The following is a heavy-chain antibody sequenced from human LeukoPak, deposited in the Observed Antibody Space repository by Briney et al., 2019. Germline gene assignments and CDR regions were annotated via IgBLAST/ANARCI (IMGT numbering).Heavy chain of an antibody. CDR3: ARAPPANLYSGYALDY. V-gene: IGHV1-2*02. Sequence: GASVKVSCKASGYTFTSYTIHWVRQAPGQRLEWMGWISAYNGNTNYAQKFQGRVTMTRDTSISTAYMELSRLRSDDTAVYYCARAPPANLYSGYALDYWGQGTLVTVSS. D-gene: IGHD5-12*01. CDR1: GYTFTSYT. J-gene: IGHJ4*02. CDR2: ISAYNGNT.